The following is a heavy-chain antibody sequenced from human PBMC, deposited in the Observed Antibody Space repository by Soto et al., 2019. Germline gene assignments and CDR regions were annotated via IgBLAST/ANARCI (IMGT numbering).Heavy chain of an antibody. Sequence: PSETLSLTCTVSGGSISSYYWSWIRQPPGKGLEWIGYIYYSGSTNYNPSLKSRVTISVDTSKNQFSLKLSSVTAADTAVYYCARTYYDYIWGNWGDYYYYYYMDVWGKGTTVTVSS. CDR3: ARTYYDYIWGNWGDYYYYYYMDV. D-gene: IGHD3-16*01. J-gene: IGHJ6*03. V-gene: IGHV4-59*01. CDR1: GGSISSYY. CDR2: IYYSGST.